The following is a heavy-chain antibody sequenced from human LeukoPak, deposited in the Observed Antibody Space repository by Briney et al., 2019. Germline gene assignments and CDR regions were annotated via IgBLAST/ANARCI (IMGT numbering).Heavy chain of an antibody. CDR3: ANAFRDSSGYPENDAFDM. Sequence: GESLKISCKGSGYSFPNYWIGWVRQMSGKGLEWMGIIYPLDSDTRYSPSFQGQVTISADTSISTAYLQWSSLKASDTAMYYCANAFRDSSGYPENDAFDMWGQGTMVTVSS. J-gene: IGHJ3*02. CDR1: GYSFPNYW. V-gene: IGHV5-51*01. CDR2: IYPLDSDT. D-gene: IGHD3-22*01.